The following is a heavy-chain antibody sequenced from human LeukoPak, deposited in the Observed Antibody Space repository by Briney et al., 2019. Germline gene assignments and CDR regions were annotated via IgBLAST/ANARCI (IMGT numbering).Heavy chain of an antibody. CDR3: ARRRDWNDVLDY. V-gene: IGHV4-34*01. Sequence: SETLSLTCAVYGGSFSGHYWSWIRQPPGKGLEWIGEVSHSSTTNYSPSLKCRVSISVDTSKNQFSLRLSSVTAADTAVYYCARRRDWNDVLDYWGQGTLVTVSS. CDR2: VSHSSTT. D-gene: IGHD1-1*01. CDR1: GGSFSGHY. J-gene: IGHJ4*02.